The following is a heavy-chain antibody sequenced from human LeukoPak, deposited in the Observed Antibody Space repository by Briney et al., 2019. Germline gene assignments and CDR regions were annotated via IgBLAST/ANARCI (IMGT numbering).Heavy chain of an antibody. J-gene: IGHJ4*02. CDR3: ARDYYSGSRDLDY. D-gene: IGHD3-22*01. CDR2: ITTDGSST. CDR1: GFTFISYW. Sequence: GGSLRLSCAASGFTFISYWMHWVRQAPGKGLMWVSLITTDGSSTTYADSVKGRFTISRDNAKNTLYLQMNSLRAEDTAVYYCARDYYSGSRDLDYWGQGTLVTVSS. V-gene: IGHV3-74*01.